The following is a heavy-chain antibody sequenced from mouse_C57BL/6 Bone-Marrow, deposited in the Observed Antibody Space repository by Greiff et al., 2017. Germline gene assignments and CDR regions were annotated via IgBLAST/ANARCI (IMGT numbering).Heavy chain of an antibody. CDR3: AGARYPDWFAY. D-gene: IGHD2-12*01. CDR2: LSNLAYSI. V-gene: IGHV5-15*01. CDR1: GFTFSDYG. Sequence: EVQVVESGGGLVQPGGSLKLSCAASGFTFSDYGMAWVRQAPRKGPEWVAFLSNLAYSIYYADTVTGRFTISRENAKNTLYLEKSSLGSEDTAMSYCAGARYPDWFAYWGQGTLVTVSA. J-gene: IGHJ3*01.